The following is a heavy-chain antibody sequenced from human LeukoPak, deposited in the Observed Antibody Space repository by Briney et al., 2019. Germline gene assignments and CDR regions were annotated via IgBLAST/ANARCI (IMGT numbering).Heavy chain of an antibody. D-gene: IGHD3-16*01. J-gene: IGHJ4*02. CDR1: GFTFSSYV. Sequence: PGRSLRLSCAASGFTFSSYVMHWVRQAPGKGLEWVAVISSDGSSKYYADSVKGRFTISRDNSKNTLYVQMNGLRAEDTAVYYCARGKEIWSTLGDWGQGTLVTVSS. CDR3: ARGKEIWSTLGD. CDR2: ISSDGSSK. V-gene: IGHV3-30-3*01.